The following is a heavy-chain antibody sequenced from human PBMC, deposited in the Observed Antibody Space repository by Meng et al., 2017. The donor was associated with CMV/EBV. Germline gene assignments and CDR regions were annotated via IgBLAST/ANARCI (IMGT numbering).Heavy chain of an antibody. V-gene: IGHV1-18*01. CDR3: ARAPTGMVV. CDR1: GYTFTSYG. Sequence: ASVKVSCKASGYTFTSYGISWVRQAPGQGLEWMGWISAYNGNTNYAQKFQGRVTMTRDTSISTAYMELSRLRSDDTAVYYCARAPTGMVVWGQGTTVTVSS. CDR2: ISAYNGNT. J-gene: IGHJ6*02.